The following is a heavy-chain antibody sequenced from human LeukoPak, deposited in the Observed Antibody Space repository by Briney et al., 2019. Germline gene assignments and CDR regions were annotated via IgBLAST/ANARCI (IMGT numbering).Heavy chain of an antibody. J-gene: IGHJ4*02. CDR3: ARGRRDYVWGSYRQYYFDY. Sequence: SETLSLTCTVSGGSISSGDFYWSWIRQPPGKGLEWIGEINHSGSTNYNPSLKSRVTISVDTSKNQFSLKLSSVTAADTAVYYCARGRRDYVWGSYRQYYFDYWGQGTLVTVSS. CDR1: GGSISSGDFY. D-gene: IGHD3-16*02. V-gene: IGHV4-39*07. CDR2: INHSGST.